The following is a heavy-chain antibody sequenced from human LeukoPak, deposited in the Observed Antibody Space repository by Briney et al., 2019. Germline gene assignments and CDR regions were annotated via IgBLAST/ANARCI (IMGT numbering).Heavy chain of an antibody. CDR2: TYYRSKWYN. D-gene: IGHD2-2*01. Sequence: SQTLSLTCAISGDSVSSNSAAWNWIRQSPSRGLEWLGRTYYRSKWYNDYAVSVKSRITINTDTSKNQFSLQLNSVTPEDTAVYYCARESRPYQLLGYYFDYWGQGTLVTVSS. CDR3: ARESRPYQLLGYYFDY. CDR1: GDSVSSNSAA. J-gene: IGHJ4*02. V-gene: IGHV6-1*01.